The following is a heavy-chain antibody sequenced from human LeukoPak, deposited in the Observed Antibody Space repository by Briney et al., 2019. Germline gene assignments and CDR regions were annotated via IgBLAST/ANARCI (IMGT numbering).Heavy chain of an antibody. Sequence: ASVKVSCKASGGTSSSYAISWVRQAPGQGLEWMGGIIPIFGTANYAQKFQGRVTITTDESTSTAYMELSSLRSEDTAVYYCARDRGSGSYSEYYYMDVWGKGTTVTVSS. CDR1: GGTSSSYA. CDR3: ARDRGSGSYSEYYYMDV. V-gene: IGHV1-69*05. J-gene: IGHJ6*03. CDR2: IIPIFGTA. D-gene: IGHD1-26*01.